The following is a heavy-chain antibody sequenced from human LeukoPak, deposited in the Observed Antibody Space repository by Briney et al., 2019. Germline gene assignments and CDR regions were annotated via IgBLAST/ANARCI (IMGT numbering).Heavy chain of an antibody. J-gene: IGHJ6*02. CDR3: AKDSIPDPKYGTSRGYYSPYEIDV. CDR2: IRSSGTKI. CDR1: GFSFNSYT. V-gene: IGHV3-21*01. Sequence: PGRSLRLSCEASGFSFNSYTMNWVRQAPGRGLEWVSSIRSSGTKIVYADSVEGRFTISRDNGRNSVFLQMNSLRLDETAVYPCAKDSIPDPKYGTSRGYYSPYEIDVWGQGTTVTVSS. D-gene: IGHD1-26*01.